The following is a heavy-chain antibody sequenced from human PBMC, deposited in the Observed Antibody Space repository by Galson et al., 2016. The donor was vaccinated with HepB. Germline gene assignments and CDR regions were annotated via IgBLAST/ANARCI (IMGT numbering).Heavy chain of an antibody. CDR1: GFTFHEYT. Sequence: SLRLSCAASGFTFHEYTMHWVRQAPGKGLEWVGLISWDGHTTHYGDSARGRFTISRDNSQHSLYLQMDNLRPEDTALYYCGKDYYDNIGCDVWSQGTLVSVSS. J-gene: IGHJ4*02. D-gene: IGHD3-22*01. CDR3: GKDYYDNIGCDV. CDR2: ISWDGHTT. V-gene: IGHV3-43*01.